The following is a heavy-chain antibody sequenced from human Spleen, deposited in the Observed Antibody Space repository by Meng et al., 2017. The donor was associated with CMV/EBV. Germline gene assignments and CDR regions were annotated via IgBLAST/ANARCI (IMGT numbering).Heavy chain of an antibody. CDR2: ISSSDNTL. CDR3: ARDYIIPAAGFDS. D-gene: IGHD6-13*01. CDR1: GFTFRSYE. J-gene: IGHJ4*02. V-gene: IGHV3-48*03. Sequence: GESLKISCAASGFTFRSYEMNWVRQAPGKGLEWASYISSSDNTLYYADSVKGRFTISRDNAKNSLYLQMNSLRVDDTAVYYCARDYIIPAAGFDSWGQGSLVTVSS.